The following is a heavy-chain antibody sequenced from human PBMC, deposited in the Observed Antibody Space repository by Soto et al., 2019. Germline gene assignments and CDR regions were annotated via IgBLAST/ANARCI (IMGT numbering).Heavy chain of an antibody. V-gene: IGHV3-33*01. CDR2: IWYDGSNK. CDR1: GFTFSSYG. D-gene: IGHD3-3*01. J-gene: IGHJ6*03. Sequence: GGSLRLSCAASGFTFSSYGMHWVRQAPGKGLEWVAVIWYDGSNKYYADSVKGRFTISRDNSKNTLYLQMNSLRAEDTAVYYCAREYYDFWSGYYRADGEYYYYYYMDVWGKGTTVTVSS. CDR3: AREYYDFWSGYYRADGEYYYYYYMDV.